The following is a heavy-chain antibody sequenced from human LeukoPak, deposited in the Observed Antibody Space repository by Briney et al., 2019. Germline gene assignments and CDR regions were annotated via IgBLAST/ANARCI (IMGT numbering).Heavy chain of an antibody. Sequence: SETLSLTCTVSGGSISSSSYYWGWIRQPTGKGLEWIGSIYYSGSTYYNPSLKSRVTISVDTSKNQFSLKLSSVTAADTAVYYCARLGSGSPRYYFDYWGQGTLVTVSS. V-gene: IGHV4-39*01. J-gene: IGHJ4*02. CDR3: ARLGSGSPRYYFDY. D-gene: IGHD3-10*01. CDR2: IYYSGST. CDR1: GGSISSSSYY.